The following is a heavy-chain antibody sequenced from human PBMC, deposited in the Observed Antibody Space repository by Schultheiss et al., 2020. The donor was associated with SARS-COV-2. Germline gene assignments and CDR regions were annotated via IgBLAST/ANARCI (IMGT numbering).Heavy chain of an antibody. Sequence: GESLKISCAASGFTVSSNYMSWVRQAPGKGLEWVSVIYSGGSTYYADSVKGRFTISRDNSKNTLYLQMNSLRAEDTAVYYCARGEWLLLQSPYHYAMDVWGLGTAVTVSS. CDR3: ARGEWLLLQSPYHYAMDV. J-gene: IGHJ6*02. CDR1: GFTVSSNY. CDR2: IYSGGST. D-gene: IGHD3-22*01. V-gene: IGHV3-53*01.